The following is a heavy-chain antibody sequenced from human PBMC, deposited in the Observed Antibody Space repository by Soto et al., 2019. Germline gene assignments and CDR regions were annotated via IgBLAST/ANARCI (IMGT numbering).Heavy chain of an antibody. CDR3: EKDMLNYYDSSGYDDAFDI. V-gene: IGHV3-30*18. CDR1: GFTFSSYG. Sequence: QVQLVESGGGVVQPGRSLRLSCAASGFTFSSYGMHWVRQAPGKGLEWVAVISYDGSNKYYADSVKGRFTISRDNSKNTLYLQMNSLRAEDTAVYYCEKDMLNYYDSSGYDDAFDIWGQGTMVTVSS. D-gene: IGHD3-22*01. CDR2: ISYDGSNK. J-gene: IGHJ3*02.